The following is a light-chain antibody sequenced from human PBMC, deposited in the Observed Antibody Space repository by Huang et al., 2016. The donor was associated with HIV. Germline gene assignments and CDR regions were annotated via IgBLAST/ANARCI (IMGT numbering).Light chain of an antibody. J-gene: IGKJ2*01. CDR2: NTS. CDR1: QRISRY. V-gene: IGKV1-39*01. Sequence: DIQMTQSPSSLSASVGDRVTITCRTSQRISRYLPWFQQKLGKAPKLLIHNTSSLEGGVSSRFSVSGSGTHFTLTINSLQPEDAATYYCQQTYSTPQTFGQGTKLEIK. CDR3: QQTYSTPQT.